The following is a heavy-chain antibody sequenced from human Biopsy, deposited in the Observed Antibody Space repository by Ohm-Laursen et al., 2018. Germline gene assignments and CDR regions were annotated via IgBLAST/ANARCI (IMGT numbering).Heavy chain of an antibody. CDR1: GGSLSSYY. D-gene: IGHD3-22*01. CDR2: IYSSGST. Sequence: SETLSLTCTVSGGSLSSYYWSWIRQPAGKGLEWIGRIYSSGSTNYNPSLKSRVTLSMDTSKRQFSLKLDFVTAADTAVYYCARGTPEYDSSRYYLDAFDIWGQGTKVTVSS. CDR3: ARGTPEYDSSRYYLDAFDI. V-gene: IGHV4-4*07. J-gene: IGHJ3*02.